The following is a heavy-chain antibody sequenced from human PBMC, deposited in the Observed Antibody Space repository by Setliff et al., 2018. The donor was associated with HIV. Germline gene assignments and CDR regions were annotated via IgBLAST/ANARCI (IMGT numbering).Heavy chain of an antibody. CDR1: GDSVSSRSYY. CDR3: ARGPVVVIPAPRWRWFDP. D-gene: IGHD2-2*01. V-gene: IGHV4-61*01. J-gene: IGHJ5*02. CDR2: IYYSGST. Sequence: SETLSLTCTVSGDSVSSRSYYWSWIRQPPGKGLEWIGYIYYSGSTYYNPSLKSRVTISVDTSKKQFSLKLTSVTAADTAVYYCARGPVVVIPAPRWRWFDPWGRGTLVTVSS.